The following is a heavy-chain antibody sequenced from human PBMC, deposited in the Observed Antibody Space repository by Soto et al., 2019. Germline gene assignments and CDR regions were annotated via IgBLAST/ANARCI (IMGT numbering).Heavy chain of an antibody. CDR1: GFTFTSYG. V-gene: IGHV1-18*01. D-gene: IGHD2-15*01. J-gene: IGHJ4*02. CDR2: ISAHNGNT. CDR3: ARDVSGGSWELNY. Sequence: QVQLVQSGAEVKKPGASVKVSCKASGFTFTSYGFSWVRQAPGQGLEWMGWISAHNGNTKYAQTLQGRVTMTTDTSTRTAYMELRSVRYDDTAVYYCARDVSGGSWELNYWGQGTLVTVSS.